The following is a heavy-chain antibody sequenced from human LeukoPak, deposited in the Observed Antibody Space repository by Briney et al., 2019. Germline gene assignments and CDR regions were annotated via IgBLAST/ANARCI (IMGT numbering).Heavy chain of an antibody. CDR3: AREYYSNYGGYFDY. CDR1: GYTFTSYG. CDR2: IIAYNGNT. J-gene: IGHJ4*02. Sequence: GSVKVSCKASGYTFTSYGISWVRQAPGQGLEWMGWIIAYNGNTNYAQKLQGRVTMTTDTSTSTAYMELRSLRSDDTAVYYCAREYYSNYGGYFDYWGQGTLVTVSS. V-gene: IGHV1-18*01. D-gene: IGHD4-11*01.